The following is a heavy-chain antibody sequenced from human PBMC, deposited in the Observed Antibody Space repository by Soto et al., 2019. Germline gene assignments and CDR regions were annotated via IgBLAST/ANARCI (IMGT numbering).Heavy chain of an antibody. D-gene: IGHD3-9*01. CDR2: MNPNSGNT. CDR1: GYTFTSYD. Sequence: ASVKVSCKASGYTFTSYDINWVRQATGQGLEWMGWMNPNSGNTGYAQKFQGRVTMTRNTSISTAYMELSSLRSEDTAVYYCARGCVLRYFDWLLYWFDPWGQGTLVTVSS. V-gene: IGHV1-8*01. CDR3: ARGCVLRYFDWLLYWFDP. J-gene: IGHJ5*02.